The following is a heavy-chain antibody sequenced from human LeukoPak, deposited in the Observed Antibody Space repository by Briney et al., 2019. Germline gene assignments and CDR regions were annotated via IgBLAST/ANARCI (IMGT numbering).Heavy chain of an antibody. CDR2: INPSGGST. V-gene: IGHV1-46*01. Sequence: ASVKVSCKASGYTFTGYHMHWVRQAPGQGLEWMGIINPSGGSTTYAEKFQGRVTMTGDTSTSTVYMELSSLRSEDTAVYYCAREPPLMVYAHDAFDIWGQGTMVTVSS. D-gene: IGHD2-8*01. CDR3: AREPPLMVYAHDAFDI. J-gene: IGHJ3*02. CDR1: GYTFTGYH.